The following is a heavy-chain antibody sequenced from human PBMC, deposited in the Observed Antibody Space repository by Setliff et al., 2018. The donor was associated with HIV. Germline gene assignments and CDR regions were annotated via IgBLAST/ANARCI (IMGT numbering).Heavy chain of an antibody. J-gene: IGHJ5*02. CDR2: IIPIFGTA. D-gene: IGHD6-6*01. V-gene: IGHV1-69*05. CDR3: ARDATEYSSSWFDP. CDR1: GGTFSSYA. Sequence: RASVKVSCKASGGTFSSYAISWVRQAPGQGLEWMGGIIPIFGTANYAQKFQGRVTITTDESTSTAYMEPSSLRSEDMAVYYCARDATEYSSSWFDPWGQGTLVTVSS.